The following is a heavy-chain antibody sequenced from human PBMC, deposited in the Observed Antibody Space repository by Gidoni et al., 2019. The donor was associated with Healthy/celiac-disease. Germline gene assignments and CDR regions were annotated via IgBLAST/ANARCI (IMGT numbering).Heavy chain of an antibody. CDR2: INPNGGST. Sequence: QVQLVQSGAEVKQPGASVTVPCKASGYTFPSYYLHWVRQAPGQGLEWMGIINPNGGSTSYAQKFQGRVTMTRDTSTSTVYMELSSLRSEDTAVYYCARDDGNAAAAPGIDYWGQGTLVTVSS. D-gene: IGHD6-13*01. CDR1: GYTFPSYY. V-gene: IGHV1-46*01. J-gene: IGHJ4*02. CDR3: ARDDGNAAAAPGIDY.